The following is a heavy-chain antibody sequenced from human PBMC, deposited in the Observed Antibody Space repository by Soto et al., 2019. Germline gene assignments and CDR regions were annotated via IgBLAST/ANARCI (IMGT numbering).Heavy chain of an antibody. D-gene: IGHD3-10*01. CDR1: GYSISRGFY. V-gene: IGHV4-38-2*01. CDR2: IYHSGST. J-gene: IGHJ4*02. Sequence: PETLSLTCAVSGYSISRGFYWGWIRQPLGKRLEWIGNIYHSGSTYFNPSLKSRVNMSVDTSENQFSLKWSSVTATDTALYYCARGALGSSAYFDYWGPGILVTVSS. CDR3: ARGALGSSAYFDY.